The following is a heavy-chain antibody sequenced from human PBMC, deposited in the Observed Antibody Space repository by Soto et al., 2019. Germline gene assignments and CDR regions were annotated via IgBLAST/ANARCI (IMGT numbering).Heavy chain of an antibody. J-gene: IGHJ4*02. CDR3: ARGGYCSSTGCSNFDY. CDR1: GGSFSGYY. V-gene: IGHV4-34*01. Sequence: QVQLQQWGAGLLKPSETLSLTCAVYGGSFSGYYWSWIRQPPGKGLEWIGEINHSGSTNYNPSLKSRVTISVDTSKNQFSLKLSSVTAADTAVYYCARGGYCSSTGCSNFDYWGQGTLVTVSS. CDR2: INHSGST. D-gene: IGHD2-2*01.